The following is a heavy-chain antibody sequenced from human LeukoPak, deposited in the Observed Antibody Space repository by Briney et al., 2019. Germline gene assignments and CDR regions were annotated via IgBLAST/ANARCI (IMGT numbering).Heavy chain of an antibody. Sequence: SETLSLTCAVYGGSFSGYYWSWIRQPPGKGLEWIGEINHSGSTNYNPSLKSRVTISVDTSKNQFSLKLSSVTAADTAVYYCARGVTRSIWFGTSYFDYWGQGTLVTVSS. V-gene: IGHV4-34*01. CDR1: GGSFSGYY. J-gene: IGHJ4*02. CDR3: ARGVTRSIWFGTSYFDY. D-gene: IGHD3-10*01. CDR2: INHSGST.